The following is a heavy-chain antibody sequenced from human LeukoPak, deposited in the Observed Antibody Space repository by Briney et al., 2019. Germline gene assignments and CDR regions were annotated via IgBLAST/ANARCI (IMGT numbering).Heavy chain of an antibody. Sequence: ASVKVSCKASGYTFTSYSISWVRQAPGQGLEWMGWISAYNGNTNYAQKLQGRVTMTTDTSTSTAYMELRSLRSDDTAVYYCARAAYYYDSSPNWFDPWGQGTLVTVSS. CDR1: GYTFTSYS. J-gene: IGHJ5*02. D-gene: IGHD3-22*01. CDR2: ISAYNGNT. CDR3: ARAAYYYDSSPNWFDP. V-gene: IGHV1-18*01.